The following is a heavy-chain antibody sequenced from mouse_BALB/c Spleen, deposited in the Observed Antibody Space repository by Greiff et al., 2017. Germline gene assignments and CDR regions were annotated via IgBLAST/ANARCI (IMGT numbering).Heavy chain of an antibody. CDR1: GFSLTSYG. J-gene: IGHJ4*01. Sequence: VQGVESGPDLVAPSQSLSITCTVSGFSLTSYGVHWVRQPPGKGLEWLVVIWSDGSTTYNSALKSRLSISKDNSKRQVFLKMNSLQTDDTTMYYCARHSWDAMDYWGQGTSVTVSS. D-gene: IGHD2-12*01. V-gene: IGHV2-6-2*01. CDR3: ARHSWDAMDY. CDR2: IWSDGST.